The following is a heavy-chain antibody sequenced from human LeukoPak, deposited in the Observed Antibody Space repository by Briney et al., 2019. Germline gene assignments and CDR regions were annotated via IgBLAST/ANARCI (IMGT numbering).Heavy chain of an antibody. D-gene: IGHD1-14*01. CDR2: INHSGST. Sequence: SETLSLTCAVYGGSFSGYYWSWIRQPPGKGLEWIGEINHSGSTNYNPSLKSRVTMSVDTSKNQFSLKLSSVTAADTAVYYCAREEGTSFDPWGQGTLVTVSS. CDR1: GGSFSGYY. J-gene: IGHJ5*02. V-gene: IGHV4-34*01. CDR3: AREEGTSFDP.